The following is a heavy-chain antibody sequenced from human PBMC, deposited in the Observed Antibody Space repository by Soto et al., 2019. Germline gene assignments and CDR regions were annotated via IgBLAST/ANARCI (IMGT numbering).Heavy chain of an antibody. D-gene: IGHD3-3*01. CDR3: ARDLDLYGMDV. V-gene: IGHV4-59*01. J-gene: IGHJ6*02. CDR2: IHYNGNT. CDR1: GDSISAYS. Sequence: SETLSLTCTVSGDSISAYSWSWVRQPPGKGLEWIGNIHYNGNTKYNPSLKSRVTMSVDTSKNQFSLKLSSVTAADTAVYYCARDLDLYGMDVLGQGTTVTVSS.